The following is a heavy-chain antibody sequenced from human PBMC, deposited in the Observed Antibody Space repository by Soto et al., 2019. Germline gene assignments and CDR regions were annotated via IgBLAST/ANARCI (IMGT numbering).Heavy chain of an antibody. D-gene: IGHD6-13*01. Sequence: GGSLRLSCAASGFTFSSYSMNWVRQAPGKGLEWVSYISSSSSTIYYADSVKGRFTISRDNAKNSLYLQMNSLRDEDTAVYYYASTSPVFGSSWYWAPDYFDYWGQGTLVTVSS. CDR3: ASTSPVFGSSWYWAPDYFDY. J-gene: IGHJ4*02. V-gene: IGHV3-48*02. CDR2: ISSSSSTI. CDR1: GFTFSSYS.